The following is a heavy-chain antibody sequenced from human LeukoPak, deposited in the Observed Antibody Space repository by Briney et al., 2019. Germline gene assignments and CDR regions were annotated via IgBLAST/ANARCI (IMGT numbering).Heavy chain of an antibody. J-gene: IGHJ6*02. CDR3: ARLGSTPGYYYYYGMDV. CDR1: GGSISSYY. Sequence: SETLSLTCTVSGGSISSYYWSWIRQPPGKRLEWIGYIYYSGSTNYNPSLKSRVTISVDTSKNQFSLKLSSVAAADTAVYYCARLGSTPGYYYYYGMDVWGQGTTVTVSS. CDR2: IYYSGST. D-gene: IGHD1-26*01. V-gene: IGHV4-59*08.